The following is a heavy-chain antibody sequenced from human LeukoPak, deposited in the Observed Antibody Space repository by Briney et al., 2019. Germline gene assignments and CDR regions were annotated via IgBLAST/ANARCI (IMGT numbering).Heavy chain of an antibody. D-gene: IGHD1-26*01. J-gene: IGHJ4*02. CDR1: GGSISSSSYY. Sequence: SETLSLTCTVSGGSISSSSYYWGWIRQPPGKGLEWIGSIYYSGSTYYNPSLKSRVTISVDASKNQSSLKLSSVTAADTAVYYCARAVGAKLFDYWGQGTLVTVSS. CDR3: ARAVGAKLFDY. V-gene: IGHV4-39*07. CDR2: IYYSGST.